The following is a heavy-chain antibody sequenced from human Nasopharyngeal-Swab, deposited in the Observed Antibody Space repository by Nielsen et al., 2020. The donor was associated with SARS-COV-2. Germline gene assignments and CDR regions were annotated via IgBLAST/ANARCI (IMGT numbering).Heavy chain of an antibody. V-gene: IGHV3-7*01. CDR1: GGSFSGYY. CDR2: IKQDGSEK. J-gene: IGHJ3*01. D-gene: IGHD5-12*01. Sequence: GGSLRLSCAVYGGSFSGYYWSWVRQAPGKGLEWVANIKQDGSEKYYVDSVKGRFTISRDNAKNSLYLQMNSLRAGETAVYYCETRRYSGYDSAWGQGTMVNVSS. CDR3: ETRRYSGYDSA.